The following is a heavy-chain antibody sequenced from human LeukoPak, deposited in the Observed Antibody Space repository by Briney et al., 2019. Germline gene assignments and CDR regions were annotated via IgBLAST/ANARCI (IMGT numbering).Heavy chain of an antibody. D-gene: IGHD6-19*01. V-gene: IGHV3-23*01. CDR3: AKVSIWYSSGWYYFDY. Sequence: PGGSLRLSCAASGFTFSSYAMSWVRQAPGKGLEWVSAISGSGGSTYYADSVKGRFTISRDNSKNTLYLQMNSLRAEDTAVYYCAKVSIWYSSGWYYFDYWGQGTLVTVSS. J-gene: IGHJ4*02. CDR1: GFTFSSYA. CDR2: ISGSGGST.